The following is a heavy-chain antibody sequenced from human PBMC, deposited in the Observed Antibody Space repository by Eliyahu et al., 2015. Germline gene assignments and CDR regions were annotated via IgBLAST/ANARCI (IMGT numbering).Heavy chain of an antibody. CDR2: IYYRGST. CDR1: GGSISSYY. Sequence: QVQLQESGPGLVKPSETLSLTCTVSGGSISSYYWSWIRQPPGKGLEWIGYIYYRGSTNYNPSLKSRVTISVDTSKNQFSLKLSSVTAADTAVYYCARVGGWLQLGYYYYYMDVWGKGTTVTVSS. J-gene: IGHJ6*03. V-gene: IGHV4-59*01. D-gene: IGHD5-24*01. CDR3: ARVGGWLQLGYYYYYMDV.